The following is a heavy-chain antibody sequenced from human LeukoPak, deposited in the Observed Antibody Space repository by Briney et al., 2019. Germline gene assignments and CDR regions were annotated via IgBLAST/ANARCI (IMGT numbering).Heavy chain of an antibody. J-gene: IGHJ4*02. CDR3: ARARTAVPLNYFDY. CDR1: GGTFSSYA. CDR2: IIPIFGTA. V-gene: IGHV1-69*13. Sequence: SVKVSCKASGGTFSSYAISWVRQAPGQGLEWMGGIIPIFGTANYAQKFQGRVTITADESTSTAYMELSSLRSEDTTVYYCARARTAVPLNYFDYWGQGTLVTVSS. D-gene: IGHD2-21*02.